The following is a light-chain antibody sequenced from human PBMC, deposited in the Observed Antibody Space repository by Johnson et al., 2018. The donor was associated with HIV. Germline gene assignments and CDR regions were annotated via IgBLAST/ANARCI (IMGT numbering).Light chain of an antibody. Sequence: QSLLTQPPSVSAAPGQRVTISCSGSRSNIGNNYVSWYQQLPGAAPKLLIYDNHKRPAGIPDRFSGSKSGTSATLGITGLQTGDEADYYCGTWDSSLSASYVFGTGTKVTVL. V-gene: IGLV1-51*01. CDR3: GTWDSSLSASYV. CDR1: RSNIGNNY. J-gene: IGLJ1*01. CDR2: DNH.